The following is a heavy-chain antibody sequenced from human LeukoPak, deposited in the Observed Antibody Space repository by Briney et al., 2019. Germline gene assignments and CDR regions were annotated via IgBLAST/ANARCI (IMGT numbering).Heavy chain of an antibody. Sequence: GASVKVSCKASGYTFTNNDFNWGRQPSGQGLEWMGWMNPNSGNTGSAQKFQGRVTMTSNTSISTAYMELSSLRSEDTAVYYCARGLRREQQLLRAFDYWGQGTPVTVSS. CDR3: ARGLRREQQLLRAFDY. CDR2: MNPNSGNT. D-gene: IGHD6-13*01. V-gene: IGHV1-8*01. J-gene: IGHJ4*02. CDR1: GYTFTNND.